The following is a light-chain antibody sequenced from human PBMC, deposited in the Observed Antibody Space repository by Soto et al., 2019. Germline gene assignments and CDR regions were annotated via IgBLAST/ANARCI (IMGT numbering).Light chain of an antibody. J-gene: IGKJ1*01. CDR2: SAS. Sequence: ETVMTQSPATLSVSPGERATLSCRASQSVSSDLAWYQQKPGQAPRLLIFSASTRATSIPARFTGSRSGTEFTLTISSLQSEDFATYYCQHYNSYSEAFGQGTKVELK. CDR1: QSVSSD. CDR3: QHYNSYSEA. V-gene: IGKV3-15*01.